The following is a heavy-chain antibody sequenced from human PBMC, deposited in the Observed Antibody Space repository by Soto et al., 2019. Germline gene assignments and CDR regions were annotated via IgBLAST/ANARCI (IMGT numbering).Heavy chain of an antibody. CDR2: IHYRGSN. J-gene: IGHJ3*02. CDR3: AREGDVWFGEREAFDI. D-gene: IGHD3-10*01. V-gene: IGHV4-39*07. CDR1: GGSICITGYC. Sequence: SETLYLTCTVSGGSICITGYCWGWIRQPPGKGLEWIGRIHYRGSNEYKPYPESRVTLLVDASTHQFCLALSCVTAAGAAVYNCAREGDVWFGEREAFDIWGQGTMVTVSS.